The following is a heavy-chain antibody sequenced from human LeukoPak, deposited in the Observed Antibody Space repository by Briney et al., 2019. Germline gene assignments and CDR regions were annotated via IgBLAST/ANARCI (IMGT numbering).Heavy chain of an antibody. CDR2: ISGSGGST. V-gene: IGHV3-23*01. Sequence: GGSLRLSCAASGFTFSSSAMSWVRQAPGKGLEWVSAISGSGGSTYYADSVKGRFTISRDNAKNSLYLQMNSLRADDTAVYYCARSNYYTVDVWGQGTAATVSS. J-gene: IGHJ6*02. D-gene: IGHD1-26*01. CDR1: GFTFSSSA. CDR3: ARSNYYTVDV.